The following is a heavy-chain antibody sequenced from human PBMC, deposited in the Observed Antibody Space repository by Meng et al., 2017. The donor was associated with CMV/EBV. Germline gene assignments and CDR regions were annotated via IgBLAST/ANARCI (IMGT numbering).Heavy chain of an antibody. Sequence: ASVKVSCKASGYTFTSYYMHWVRQAPGQGLEWMGIINPSGGSTSYAQKFQGRVTMTRDTSTSTVYMELSSLRSEDTAVYYCARDPTRNSRSWYGLNYWGQGTLVTVSS. V-gene: IGHV1-46*01. CDR2: INPSGGST. D-gene: IGHD6-13*01. CDR1: GYTFTSYY. J-gene: IGHJ4*02. CDR3: ARDPTRNSRSWYGLNY.